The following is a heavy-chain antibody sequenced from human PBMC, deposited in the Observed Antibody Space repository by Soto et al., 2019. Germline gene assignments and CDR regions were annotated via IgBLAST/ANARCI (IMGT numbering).Heavy chain of an antibody. V-gene: IGHV3-30-3*01. CDR1: GFTFSSCA. D-gene: IGHD3-3*01. CDR2: ISYDGSNK. Sequence: QVQLVESGGGVVQPGRSLRLSCAASGFTFSSCAMHWVPQAPGKGLEWVALISYDGSNKYYADSVKGRFTISRDNSKNTLYLQMNSPRAEDTAVYYCARDKRDLRFLEWSYYFDYWGQGTLVTVSS. CDR3: ARDKRDLRFLEWSYYFDY. J-gene: IGHJ4*02.